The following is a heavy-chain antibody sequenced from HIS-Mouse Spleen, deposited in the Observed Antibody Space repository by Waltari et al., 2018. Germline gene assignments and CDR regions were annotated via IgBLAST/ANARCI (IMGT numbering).Heavy chain of an antibody. V-gene: IGHV4-39*07. CDR3: AREIPYSSSWYDWYFDL. CDR1: GGSISSSSYY. J-gene: IGHJ2*01. Sequence: QLQLQESGPGLVKPSETLSLTCTVSGGSISSSSYYWGWIRQPPGKGLEWIGSIYYGGRTYYNPSLKSRVTISVATSKNQFSLKLSSVTAADTAVYYCAREIPYSSSWYDWYFDLWGRGTLVTVSS. D-gene: IGHD6-13*01. CDR2: IYYGGRT.